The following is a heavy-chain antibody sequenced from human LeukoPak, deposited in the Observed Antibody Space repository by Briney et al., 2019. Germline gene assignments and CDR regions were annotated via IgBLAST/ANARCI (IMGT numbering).Heavy chain of an antibody. D-gene: IGHD7-27*01. CDR3: AKGDWGSDYFDY. V-gene: IGHV3-23*01. CDR1: GFTFSSYA. Sequence: GGSLRLSCAASGFTFSSYAMSWVRQAPGKGLEWVSAISGSAGSTYYADSVKGRFTISRDNSKNTLYLQINSLRAGDTAVYYCAKGDWGSDYFDYWGQGTLVTVSS. CDR2: ISGSAGST. J-gene: IGHJ4*02.